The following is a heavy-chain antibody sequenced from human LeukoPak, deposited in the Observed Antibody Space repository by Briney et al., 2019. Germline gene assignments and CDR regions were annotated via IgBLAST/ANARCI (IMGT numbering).Heavy chain of an antibody. Sequence: PGGSLRLSCAVSGFTLSNYRMYWVRQAPGKGLEWVSAISGSGGSTYYADSVKGRFTISRDNSKNTLYLQMNSLRAEDTAVYYCAKTLYYYDSSGQFDYWGQGTLVTVSS. CDR1: GFTLSNYR. CDR3: AKTLYYYDSSGQFDY. V-gene: IGHV3-23*01. D-gene: IGHD3-22*01. J-gene: IGHJ4*02. CDR2: ISGSGGST.